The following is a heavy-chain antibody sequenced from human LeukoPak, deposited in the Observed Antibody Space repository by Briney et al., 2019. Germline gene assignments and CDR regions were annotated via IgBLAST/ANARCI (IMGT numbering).Heavy chain of an antibody. CDR1: GGSISSSTYY. V-gene: IGHV4-39*07. J-gene: IGHJ5*02. Sequence: PSETLSLTCTVSGGSISSSTYYWGWIRQPPGKGLEWIGSMYYSGRTYHNPSLKSRVTISVDTSKNEFSLKLSSVTAADTAVYYCARDKSGSYLGWFDPWGLGTLVIVSS. CDR3: ARDKSGSYLGWFDP. D-gene: IGHD1-26*01. CDR2: MYYSGRT.